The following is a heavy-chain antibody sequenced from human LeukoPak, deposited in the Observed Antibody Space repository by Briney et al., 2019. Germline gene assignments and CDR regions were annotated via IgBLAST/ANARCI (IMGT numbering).Heavy chain of an antibody. CDR2: INPHSGGT. CDR3: VREGNELLSKNFDY. CDR1: GFTFTGYY. J-gene: IGHJ4*02. Sequence: ASVKVSCKASGFTFTGYYIHWVRQAPGQGLEWMGYINPHSGGTNTPQKVQGRDTMTTDTSISAAYMELSSLISHDTAMYYCVREGNELLSKNFDYWGQGTLVTVSS. D-gene: IGHD2-21*02. V-gene: IGHV1-2*02.